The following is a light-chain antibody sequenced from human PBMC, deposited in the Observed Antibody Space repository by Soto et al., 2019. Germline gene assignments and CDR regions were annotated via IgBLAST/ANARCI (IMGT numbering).Light chain of an antibody. V-gene: IGKV3-11*01. J-gene: IGKJ4*01. Sequence: EIVLTQSPGTLSLSPGERATLSCRASQSFRGDYLAWYQQKPGQAPRLLIYGASTRATDIPDRFSGSGSGTDFTLTISSLEPEDFAVYYCQQRSNWPPLTFGGGTKVDIK. CDR1: QSFRGDY. CDR3: QQRSNWPPLT. CDR2: GAS.